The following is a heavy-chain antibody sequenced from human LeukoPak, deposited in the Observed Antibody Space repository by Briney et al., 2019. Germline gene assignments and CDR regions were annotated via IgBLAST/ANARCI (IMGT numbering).Heavy chain of an antibody. CDR2: SSSSGSTI. Sequence: AGGSLRLSCAASGFTLSDYYMSWFRLAPGKGLEWVSYSSSSGSTIYYADSVKGRFAISRDNAKNSLYLQMNSLRAEDTAVYYCARRRDFIDYWGQGTLVPVSS. D-gene: IGHD3/OR15-3a*01. J-gene: IGHJ4*02. V-gene: IGHV3-11*01. CDR3: ARRRDFIDY. CDR1: GFTLSDYY.